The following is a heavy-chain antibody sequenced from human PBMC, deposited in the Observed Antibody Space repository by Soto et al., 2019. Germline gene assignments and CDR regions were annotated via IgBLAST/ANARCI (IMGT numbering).Heavy chain of an antibody. Sequence: QVQLQESGPGLVKPSETLSLTCTVSGGSISSYYWSWIRQPPGKGLEWIGYIYYSGSTNYNPSLKSRVTISVDTSKNQFSLKLSSVTAADTAVYYCARGGSCYSCWYFDLWGRGTLVTVSS. CDR1: GGSISSYY. CDR2: IYYSGST. J-gene: IGHJ2*01. V-gene: IGHV4-59*01. D-gene: IGHD2-15*01. CDR3: ARGGSCYSCWYFDL.